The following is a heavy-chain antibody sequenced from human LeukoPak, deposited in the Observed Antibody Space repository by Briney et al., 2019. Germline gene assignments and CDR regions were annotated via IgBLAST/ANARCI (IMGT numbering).Heavy chain of an antibody. CDR1: GFTFSSYS. CDR3: AAAGPPTFDY. V-gene: IGHV3-21*01. CDR2: ISSSSSYI. D-gene: IGHD6-13*01. J-gene: IGHJ4*02. Sequence: PGGSLRLSCAASGFTFSSYSMNWVRQAPGKGLEWVSSISSSSSYIYYADSVKGRFTISRDNAKNSLYLQMSSLRAEDTAVYYCAAAGPPTFDYWGQGTLVTVSS.